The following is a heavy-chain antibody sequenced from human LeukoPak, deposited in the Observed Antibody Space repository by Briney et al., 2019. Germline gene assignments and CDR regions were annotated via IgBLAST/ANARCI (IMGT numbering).Heavy chain of an antibody. CDR3: APSIAVAGTPN. D-gene: IGHD6-19*01. Sequence: GRSLRLSCAASGFTFSSYAMHWVRQAPGRGLEWVAVISYDGSNKYYADSVKGRFTISRDNSKNTLYLQMNSLRAEDTAVYYCAPSIAVAGTPNWGQGTLVTVSS. V-gene: IGHV3-30-3*01. CDR1: GFTFSSYA. J-gene: IGHJ4*02. CDR2: ISYDGSNK.